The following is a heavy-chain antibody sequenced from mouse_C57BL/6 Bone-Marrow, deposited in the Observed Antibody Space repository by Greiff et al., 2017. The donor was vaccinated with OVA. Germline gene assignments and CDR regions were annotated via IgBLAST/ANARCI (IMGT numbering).Heavy chain of an antibody. V-gene: IGHV3-6*01. Sequence: DVKLQESGPGLVKPSQSLSLTCSVTGYSITSDYYWNWIRQFPGNHLEWMGYISYDGSTNYNPSLKNRISITRDTSKHQFFLKLNSVTTEDTATYCCASDRGYYGSFLSVMDYWGQGTSVTVSS. J-gene: IGHJ4*01. D-gene: IGHD1-1*01. CDR1: GYSITSDYY. CDR3: ASDRGYYGSFLSVMDY. CDR2: ISYDGST.